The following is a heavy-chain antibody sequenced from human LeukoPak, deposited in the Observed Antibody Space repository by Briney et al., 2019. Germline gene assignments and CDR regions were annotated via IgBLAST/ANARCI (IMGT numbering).Heavy chain of an antibody. CDR3: ARADGIAAGMGSAFDI. J-gene: IGHJ3*02. CDR2: INPSGGST. D-gene: IGHD6-25*01. CDR1: GYTFISYY. V-gene: IGHV1-46*01. Sequence: ASVKVSCKASGYTFISYYMHWVRQAPGQGLEWMGIINPSGGSTSYAQKFQGRVTMTRDTSTSTVYMELSSLRSEDTAVYYCARADGIAAGMGSAFDIWGQGTMVTVSS.